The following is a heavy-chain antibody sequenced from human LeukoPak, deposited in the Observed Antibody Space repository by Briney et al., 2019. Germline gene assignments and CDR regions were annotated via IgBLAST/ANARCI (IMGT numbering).Heavy chain of an antibody. J-gene: IGHJ6*03. CDR2: ISHVGGSS. D-gene: IGHD6-19*01. V-gene: IGHV3-23*01. CDR3: AKGGWLGIFQYYYMDV. Sequence: GGSLRLSCAASGYTFSSYAMSWVRQAPGKGLEWVSAISHVGGSSYYADSVKGRFTISRDNSKNLLYLQMNSLRDEDTAVYYCAKGGWLGIFQYYYMDVWGEGTTVTVSS. CDR1: GYTFSSYA.